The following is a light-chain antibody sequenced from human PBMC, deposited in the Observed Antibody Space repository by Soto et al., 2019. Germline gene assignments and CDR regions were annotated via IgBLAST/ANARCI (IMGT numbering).Light chain of an antibody. CDR2: DTN. J-gene: IGLJ2*01. Sequence: QAVVTQEPSLTVSPGGTVTLTCGSNTGAVTTGHYPYWFQQKPGQAPSTLIYDTNNNHSWTPARFSGSLLGGKAALTLSGAQPEDEADYYCLLSYRGVGVFGGGTKVTVL. CDR1: TGAVTTGHY. V-gene: IGLV7-46*01. CDR3: LLSYRGVGV.